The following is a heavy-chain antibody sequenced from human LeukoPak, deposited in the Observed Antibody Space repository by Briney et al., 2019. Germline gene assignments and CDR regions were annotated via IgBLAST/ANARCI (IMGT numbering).Heavy chain of an antibody. V-gene: IGHV4-61*02. CDR3: ARTYCGGDCRGYYYHYYMDV. CDR2: IYTSGST. Sequence: SETLSLTCTVSRGSISSGSYYWSWIRQPAGKGLEWIGRIYTSGSTKYNPSLKSRVTISVDRSKNQFSLKLSSVTAADTAVYYCARTYCGGDCRGYYYHYYMDVWGKGITVTIFS. D-gene: IGHD2-21*02. J-gene: IGHJ6*03. CDR1: RGSISSGSYY.